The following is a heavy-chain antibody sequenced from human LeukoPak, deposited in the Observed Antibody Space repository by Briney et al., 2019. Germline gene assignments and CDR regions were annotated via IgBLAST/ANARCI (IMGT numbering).Heavy chain of an antibody. CDR3: ARDLYSYGTIDI. V-gene: IGHV4-34*01. Sequence: PSETLSLTCAVYGGSFSGYYWSWIRQPPGKGLEWIGEINHSGSTNYNPSLKSRDTISVDTSKNQFSLKLSSVTAADTAVYYCARDLYSYGTIDIWGQGTMVTVSS. J-gene: IGHJ3*02. CDR2: INHSGST. CDR1: GGSFSGYY. D-gene: IGHD5-18*01.